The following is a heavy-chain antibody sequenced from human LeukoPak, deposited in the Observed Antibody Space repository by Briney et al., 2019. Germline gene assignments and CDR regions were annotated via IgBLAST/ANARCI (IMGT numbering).Heavy chain of an antibody. J-gene: IGHJ4*02. CDR1: GFTFSNYW. CDR3: ASRRSTSFDY. CDR2: INSDETST. D-gene: IGHD5/OR15-5a*01. Sequence: GESLRLSCAASGFTFSNYWMHWVRQAPGKGLEWVSRINSDETSTNYADSVKGRFTISRDNAKNTLYLQMNSLRAEDTAVYYCASRRSTSFDYWGQGTLVTVSS. V-gene: IGHV3-74*01.